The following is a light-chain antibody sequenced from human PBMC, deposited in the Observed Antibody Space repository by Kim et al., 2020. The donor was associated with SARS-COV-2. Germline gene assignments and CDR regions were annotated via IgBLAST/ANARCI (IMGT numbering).Light chain of an antibody. V-gene: IGKV1-39*01. CDR3: QQSYSTPLT. CDR2: AAS. Sequence: DIQMTQSPSSLSASVGDRVTITCRASQSISSYLNWYQQKPGKAPKLLIYAASSLQSGVPSRFSGSGSGTDFTLTISSLQPDDFATYYCQQSYSTPLTFGGGTKLEI. CDR1: QSISSY. J-gene: IGKJ4*01.